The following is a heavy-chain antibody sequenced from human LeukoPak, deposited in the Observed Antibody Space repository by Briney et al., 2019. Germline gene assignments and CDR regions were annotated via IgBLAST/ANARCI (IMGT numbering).Heavy chain of an antibody. D-gene: IGHD6-6*01. J-gene: IGHJ4*02. CDR1: GYTFTGHY. CDR2: INPTGGT. CDR3: ARDLGWSSSH. Sequence: ASVKVSCKASGYTFTGHYMNWVRLAPGQGLEWMGWINPTGGTTYAQKFQDRVTMTRDTSINTAYMELSGLRSDDTVVYYCARDLGWSSSHWGQGTLVTVSS. V-gene: IGHV1-2*02.